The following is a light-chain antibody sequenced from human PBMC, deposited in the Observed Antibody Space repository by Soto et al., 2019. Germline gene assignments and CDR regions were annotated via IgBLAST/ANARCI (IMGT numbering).Light chain of an antibody. J-gene: IGKJ3*01. CDR3: QQYDKWPLT. CDR2: GAS. V-gene: IGKV3-15*01. CDR1: QSISTN. Sequence: EIVLTQSPATLSVSPGERASLSCRASQSISTNLAWYQQKPGQAPRLLIYGASTRATGIPARFSGSGSGTEFNLTISSPQSEDFAVYYCQQYDKWPLTFGPGT.